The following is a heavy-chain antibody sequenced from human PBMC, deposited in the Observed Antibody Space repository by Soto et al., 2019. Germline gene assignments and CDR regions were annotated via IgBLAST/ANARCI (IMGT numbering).Heavy chain of an antibody. D-gene: IGHD6-13*01. CDR3: ASSIAAAGSVFDY. CDR2: IYYSGST. J-gene: IGHJ4*02. Sequence: SETLSLTCTVSCGSISSYYWSWIRQPPGKGLEWIGYIYYSGSTNYNPSLKSRVTISVDTSKNQFSLKLSSVTAADTAVYYCASSIAAAGSVFDYWGQGTLVTVSS. V-gene: IGHV4-59*01. CDR1: CGSISSYY.